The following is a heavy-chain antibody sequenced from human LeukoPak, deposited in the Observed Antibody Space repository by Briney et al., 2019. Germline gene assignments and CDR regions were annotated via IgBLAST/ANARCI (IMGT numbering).Heavy chain of an antibody. CDR3: ARARTYYYGSGSYYDY. Sequence: PSETLSLTCAVYGGSFSGYYWSWIRQPPGKGLECIGEINHSGSTNYNPSLKSRVTISVDTSKNQFSLKLSSVTAADTAVYYCARARTYYYGSGSYYDYWGQGTLVTVSS. CDR2: INHSGST. CDR1: GGSFSGYY. D-gene: IGHD3-10*01. J-gene: IGHJ4*02. V-gene: IGHV4-34*01.